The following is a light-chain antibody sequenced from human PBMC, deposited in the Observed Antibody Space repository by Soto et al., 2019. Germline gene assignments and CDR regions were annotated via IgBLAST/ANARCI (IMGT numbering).Light chain of an antibody. CDR2: EVT. CDR3: SSYTDSPTLEV. Sequence: LTQPASVSGSPGQSITISCTGTSSDVGAYNYVSWYQQYPGKAPQLMIYEVTNRPSGVSNRFSGSKSGNTASLTISGLQAEDEADYYCSSYTDSPTLEVFGTGTKATVL. V-gene: IGLV2-14*01. J-gene: IGLJ1*01. CDR1: SSDVGAYNY.